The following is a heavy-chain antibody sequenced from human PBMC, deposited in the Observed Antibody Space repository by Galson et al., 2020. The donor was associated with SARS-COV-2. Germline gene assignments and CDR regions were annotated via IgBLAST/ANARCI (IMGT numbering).Heavy chain of an antibody. D-gene: IGHD3-3*01. CDR3: AKDHSGRFEDFWSGYPLIYYFDY. J-gene: IGHJ4*02. CDR2: ISGSGGST. CDR1: GFTFSSYA. V-gene: IGHV3-23*01. Sequence: GGSLRLSCAASGFTFSSYAMSWVRQAPGKGLEWISAISGSGGSTYYADSVKGRFTISRDNSKNTLYLQMNSLRAEDTAVYYCAKDHSGRFEDFWSGYPLIYYFDYWGQGTLVTVSS.